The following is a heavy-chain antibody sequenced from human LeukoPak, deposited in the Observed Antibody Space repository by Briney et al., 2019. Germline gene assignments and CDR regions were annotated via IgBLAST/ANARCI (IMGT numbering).Heavy chain of an antibody. CDR2: ISYDGSNK. CDR3: AKLGQSGYNSYY. CDR1: GFTISRYG. D-gene: IGHD5-24*01. J-gene: IGHJ4*02. V-gene: IGHV3-30*18. Sequence: PGGSLRLSCAASGFTISRYGMHWVRQAPGKGLEWVAVISYDGSNKYYADSVKGRFTISRDNSKDTLYLQMNSLRAEDTAVYYCAKLGQSGYNSYYWGQGTLVTVSS.